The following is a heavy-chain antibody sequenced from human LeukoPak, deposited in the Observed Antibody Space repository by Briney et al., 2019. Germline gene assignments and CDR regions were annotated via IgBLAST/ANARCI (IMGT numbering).Heavy chain of an antibody. V-gene: IGHV3-30-3*01. J-gene: IGHJ6*02. CDR2: ISYDGSNK. Sequence: PGGSLRLSCAASGFTFSSYAMHWVRQAPGKGLEWVAVISYDGSNKYYADSVKGRFTISRDNSKNTLYLQMNSLRAKDTAVYYCARPYSSGWYSYYYGMDVWGQGTTVTVSS. CDR1: GFTFSSYA. CDR3: ARPYSSGWYSYYYGMDV. D-gene: IGHD6-19*01.